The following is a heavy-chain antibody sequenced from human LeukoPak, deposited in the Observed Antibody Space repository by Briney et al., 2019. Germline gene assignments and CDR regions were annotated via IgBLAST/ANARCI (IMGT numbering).Heavy chain of an antibody. CDR2: TYYRSKWYN. CDR1: GDSVSSNSAA. V-gene: IGHV6-1*01. CDR3: AREVGKYCTNGVCYPSYYFDY. D-gene: IGHD2-8*01. Sequence: SQTLSLTCAISGDSVSSNSAAWNWIRQSPSRGLEWLGRTYYRSKWYNDYAVSVKSRITINPDTSKNQFSLQLNSVTPEDTAVYYCAREVGKYCTNGVCYPSYYFDYWGQGTLVTVSS. J-gene: IGHJ4*02.